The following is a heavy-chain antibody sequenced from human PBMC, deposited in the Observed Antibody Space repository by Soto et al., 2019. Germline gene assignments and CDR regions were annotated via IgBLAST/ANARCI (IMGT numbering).Heavy chain of an antibody. V-gene: IGHV1-18*01. D-gene: IGHD6-6*01. Sequence: ASVKVSCKASGYTFTSYGISWVRHAPGQGLEWMGWISAYNGNTNYAQKLQGRVTMTTDTSTSTAYMELRSLRSDDTAVYYCARDLPTSIAARNYFDYWGQGTLVTVSS. J-gene: IGHJ4*02. CDR3: ARDLPTSIAARNYFDY. CDR2: ISAYNGNT. CDR1: GYTFTSYG.